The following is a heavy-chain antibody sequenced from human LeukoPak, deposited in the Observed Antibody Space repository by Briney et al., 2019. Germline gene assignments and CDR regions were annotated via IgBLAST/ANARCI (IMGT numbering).Heavy chain of an antibody. CDR1: GGSVYNSY. D-gene: IGHD4-17*01. Sequence: PSETLSLTCSVSGGSVYNSYWSWIRQPPGKRLEWIGYIYHSGTTKYNPSLESRATISVHTSKNQFSLQLTSVTAADTAIYYCACVHEYGDSFSWGPGTLVTVSS. J-gene: IGHJ5*02. V-gene: IGHV4-59*02. CDR2: IYHSGTT. CDR3: ACVHEYGDSFS.